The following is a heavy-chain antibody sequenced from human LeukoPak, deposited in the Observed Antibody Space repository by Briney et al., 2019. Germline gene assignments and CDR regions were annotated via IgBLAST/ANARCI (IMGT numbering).Heavy chain of an antibody. CDR3: ARVGGNYYGSGSYYNYPNWFDP. J-gene: IGHJ5*02. D-gene: IGHD3-10*01. V-gene: IGHV4-59*01. Sequence: SETLSLTCTVSGGSISSYYWSWIRQPPGKGLEWIGYIYYSGSTNYNPSLKSRVTISVDTSKNQFSLKLSSVTAADTAVYYCARVGGNYYGSGSYYNYPNWFDPWGQGTLVTVSS. CDR2: IYYSGST. CDR1: GGSISSYY.